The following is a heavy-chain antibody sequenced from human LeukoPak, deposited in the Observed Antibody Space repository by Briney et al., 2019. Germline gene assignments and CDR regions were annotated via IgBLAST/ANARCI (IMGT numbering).Heavy chain of an antibody. CDR3: ARDRRPSIYGGLDS. V-gene: IGHV3-7*01. J-gene: IGHJ5*02. D-gene: IGHD4-23*01. CDR1: GFTFSDYW. CDR2: IKQDGSEK. Sequence: PGGSLRLSCAASGFTFSDYWMSWVCQPPGKWLEWVANIKQDGSEKYYVDSVKGRFTISRDNAKNSLYPQMNSLTAEDTAVYYCARDRRPSIYGGLDSWGQGTLITVSS.